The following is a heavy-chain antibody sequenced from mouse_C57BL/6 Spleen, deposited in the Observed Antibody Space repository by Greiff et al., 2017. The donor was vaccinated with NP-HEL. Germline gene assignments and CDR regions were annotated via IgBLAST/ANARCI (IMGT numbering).Heavy chain of an antibody. Sequence: VQLQQSGAELARPGASVKLSCKASGYTFTSYGISWVKQRTGQGLEWIGEIYPRSGNTYYNEKFKGKATLTADKSSSTAYMELRSLTSEDSAVYFWEETDGYFFAYWGQGTLVTVSA. CDR1: GYTFTSYG. CDR3: EETDGYFFAY. D-gene: IGHD2-3*01. J-gene: IGHJ3*01. V-gene: IGHV1-81*01. CDR2: IYPRSGNT.